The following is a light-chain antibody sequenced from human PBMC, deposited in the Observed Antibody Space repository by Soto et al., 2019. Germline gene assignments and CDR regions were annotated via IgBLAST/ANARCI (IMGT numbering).Light chain of an antibody. J-gene: IGKJ1*01. V-gene: IGKV1-9*01. CDR2: GVS. CDR3: QHLHWA. CDR1: QVISGY. Sequence: IQLTQSPSSLSASVGDRVTITCRASQVISGYLAWYQQTPGKAPKLLIYGVSTLQDGVSSRFSGRGSGTDFSLPISSLQPEDFASYYCQHLHWAFGPGT.